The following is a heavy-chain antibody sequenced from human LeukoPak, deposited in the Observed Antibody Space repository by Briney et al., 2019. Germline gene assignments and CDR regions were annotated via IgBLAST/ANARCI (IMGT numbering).Heavy chain of an antibody. CDR2: INHSGST. CDR3: ARGIIDGGDGYFDY. D-gene: IGHD2/OR15-2a*01. CDR1: GGSFSGYY. V-gene: IGHV4-34*01. J-gene: IGHJ4*02. Sequence: SETLSLTCAVYGGSFSGYYWSWIRQPPGTGLDWIGEINHSGSTNYNPSLKSRVTISVDTSKNQFSLKLSSVTAADTAVYYCARGIIDGGDGYFDYWGQGTLVTVSS.